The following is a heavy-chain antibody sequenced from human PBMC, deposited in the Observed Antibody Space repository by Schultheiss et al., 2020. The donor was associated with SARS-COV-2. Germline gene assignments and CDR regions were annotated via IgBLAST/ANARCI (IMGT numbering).Heavy chain of an antibody. CDR2: IYYSGST. CDR1: GGSISSYY. V-gene: IGHV4-59*01. D-gene: IGHD3-16*01. J-gene: IGHJ6*02. Sequence: SETLSLTCTVSGGSISSYYWSWIRQPPGKGLEWIGYIYYSGSTNYNPSLKSRVTISVDTSKNQFSLKLSSVTAADTAVYYCVSSGGRRPLYDGMDVWGRGTTVTVSS. CDR3: VSSGGRRPLYDGMDV.